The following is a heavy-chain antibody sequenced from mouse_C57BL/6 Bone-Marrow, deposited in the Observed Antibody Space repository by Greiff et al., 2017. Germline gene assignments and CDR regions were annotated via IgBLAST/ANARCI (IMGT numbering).Heavy chain of an antibody. CDR1: GYTFTDYY. CDR3: ARSTDYRKDYAMDY. V-gene: IGHV1-26*01. Sequence: EVQLQQSGPELVKPGASVKISCKASGYTFTDYYMHWVKQSHGKSLEWVGDINPNYGGTSYTQKFKGKATLTVDKSSSTDYMQLRSLTSEDSAIYYCARSTDYRKDYAMDYWGQGTSVTGAS. D-gene: IGHD2-13*01. J-gene: IGHJ4*01. CDR2: INPNYGGT.